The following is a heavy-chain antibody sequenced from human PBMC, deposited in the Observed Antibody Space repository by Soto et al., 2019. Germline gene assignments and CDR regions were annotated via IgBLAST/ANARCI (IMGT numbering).Heavy chain of an antibody. J-gene: IGHJ6*02. V-gene: IGHV5-51*01. CDR3: ARHKVLAAAHDMYYYYGMDV. CDR2: IYPGDSDT. Sequence: GESLKISCKGSGYSFTNYWIDWVRQMPGKGLEWMGIIYPGDSDTRYSPSFQGQVTISADKSISTAYLQWRSLKASDTAMYYCARHKVLAAAHDMYYYYGMDVWGQGTTVTVSS. CDR1: GYSFTNYW. D-gene: IGHD6-13*01.